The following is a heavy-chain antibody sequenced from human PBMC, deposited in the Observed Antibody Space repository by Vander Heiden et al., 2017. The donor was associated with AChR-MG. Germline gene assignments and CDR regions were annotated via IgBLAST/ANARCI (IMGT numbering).Heavy chain of an antibody. V-gene: IGHV4-30-4*01. CDR3: GSQQLAPEYLFDY. CDR1: GGSISSGDYY. Sequence: QVQLQESGPGLVKPSQTLSLTCTVPGGSISSGDYYWSWIRQPPGKGLEWIGYIYYSGSTYYNPSLKSRVTISVDTSKNQFSLKLSSVTAADTAVYYCGSQQLAPEYLFDYWGQGTLVTVSS. CDR2: IYYSGST. D-gene: IGHD6-13*01. J-gene: IGHJ4*02.